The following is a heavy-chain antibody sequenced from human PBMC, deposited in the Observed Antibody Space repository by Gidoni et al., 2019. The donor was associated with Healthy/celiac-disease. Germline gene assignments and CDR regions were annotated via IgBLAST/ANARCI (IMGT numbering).Heavy chain of an antibody. CDR2: IYYSGST. Sequence: QLQLQESGPGLVKPSETLSLTCTVSGGSISSSSYYWGWIRQPPGKGLEWIGSIYYSGSTYYNPSLKSRVTISVDTSKNQFSLNLSSVTAADTAVYYCARHVQLTRGYSDYEQAIDYWGQGTLVTFSS. V-gene: IGHV4-39*01. D-gene: IGHD5-12*01. CDR1: GGSISSSSYY. CDR3: ARHVQLTRGYSDYEQAIDY. J-gene: IGHJ4*02.